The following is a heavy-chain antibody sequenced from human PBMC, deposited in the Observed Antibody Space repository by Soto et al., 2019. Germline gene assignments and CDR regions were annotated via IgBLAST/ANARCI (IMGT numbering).Heavy chain of an antibody. D-gene: IGHD2-2*01. CDR1: GGTFSSYA. Sequence: QVQLVQSGAEVKKPGSSVKVSCKASGGTFSSYAISWVRQAPGQGLEWIGGIIHISGTANYAQKFQGRVTITADESTSTVYRELSSLRSEDTAVYYCARSQGSSTSLEIYYYYYYGMDVWGQGTTVTVSS. J-gene: IGHJ6*02. CDR3: ARSQGSSTSLEIYYYYYYGMDV. CDR2: IIHISGTA. V-gene: IGHV1-69*01.